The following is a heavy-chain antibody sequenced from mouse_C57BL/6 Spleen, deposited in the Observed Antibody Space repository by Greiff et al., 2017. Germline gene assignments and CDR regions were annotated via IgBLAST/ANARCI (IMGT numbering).Heavy chain of an antibody. CDR1: GYTFTSYW. CDR3: ARYDYGSNYVSY. J-gene: IGHJ2*01. V-gene: IGHV1-50*01. Sequence: QVQLQQPGAELVKPGASVKLSCKASGYTFTSYWMQWVKQRPGQGLEWIGEIDPSDSSTNSNPKFKSPATLTVYPSSSTAYMQLSSLTSEDAAVYYCARYDYGSNYVSYWGQGTTLTVSS. D-gene: IGHD1-1*01. CDR2: IDPSDSST.